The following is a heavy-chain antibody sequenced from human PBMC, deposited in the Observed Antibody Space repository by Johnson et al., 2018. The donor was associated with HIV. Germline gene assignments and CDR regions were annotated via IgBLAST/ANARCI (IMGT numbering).Heavy chain of an antibody. V-gene: IGHV3-30*04. J-gene: IGHJ3*02. CDR2: ISYDGSNK. CDR3: AKEGLELYEAFDI. D-gene: IGHD2-15*01. Sequence: QVQLVESGGGVVQPGRSLRLSCAASGFTFSSYAMHWVRQAPGKGLEWVAVISYDGSNKYYADSVKGRFTISRDNSKNTLYLQMNSLRADDTAVYYCAKEGLELYEAFDIWGQGTMVTVSS. CDR1: GFTFSSYA.